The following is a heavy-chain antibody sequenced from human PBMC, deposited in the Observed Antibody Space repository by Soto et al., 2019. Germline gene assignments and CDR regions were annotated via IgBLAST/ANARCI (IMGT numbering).Heavy chain of an antibody. J-gene: IGHJ6*02. V-gene: IGHV3-30*03. CDR1: GFTFSSYG. CDR3: ARGALNPYYDYYYGMDV. CDR2: ISYDGSNK. Sequence: GGSLRLSCAASGFTFSSYGMHWVRQAPGKGLEWVAVISYDGSNKYYADSVKGRFIISRDNSKNTLSLQMNSLRAEDTAVYYCARGALNPYYDYYYGMDVWGQGTTVTVSS.